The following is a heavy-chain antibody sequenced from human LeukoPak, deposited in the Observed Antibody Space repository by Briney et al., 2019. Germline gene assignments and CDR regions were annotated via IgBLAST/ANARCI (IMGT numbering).Heavy chain of an antibody. CDR1: GGSISRYY. CDR3: ARDSSSWYVGWFDP. D-gene: IGHD6-13*01. CDR2: IYTSGST. J-gene: IGHJ5*02. Sequence: SETLSLTCTVSGGSISRYYWSWIRQPAGKGLEWIGRIYTSGSTNYNPSLKSRVTMSVDTSKNQFSLKLSSVTAADTAVYYCARDSSSWYVGWFDPWGQGTLVTVSS. V-gene: IGHV4-4*07.